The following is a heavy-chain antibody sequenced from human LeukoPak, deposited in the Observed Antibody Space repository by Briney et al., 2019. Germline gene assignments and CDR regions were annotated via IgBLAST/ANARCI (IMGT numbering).Heavy chain of an antibody. V-gene: IGHV3-23*01. Sequence: PGGSLRLSCAASGFTFSSYAMSWVRQAPGKGQEGVSDISGSGGSTYYADSVKGRFTISRDNSKNTLYLQMNSLRAEDRDVCVCAKGLSRGYCSTTSYSDACDIWGRETMDTVSS. CDR3: AKGLSRGYCSTTSYSDACDI. D-gene: IGHD2-2*03. J-gene: IGHJ3*02. CDR2: ISGSGGST. CDR1: GFTFSSYA.